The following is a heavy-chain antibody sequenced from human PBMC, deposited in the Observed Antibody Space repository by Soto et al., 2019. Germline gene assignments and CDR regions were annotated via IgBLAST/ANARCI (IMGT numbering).Heavy chain of an antibody. Sequence: PRLSCAASGFTFSSYGMHWVRQAPGKGLEWVAVIWYDGSNKYYADSVKGRFTISRDNPKNTLYLQMNSLRAEDTAVYYCARVSAAVYSGDFYIWGHGTMVTVS. J-gene: IGHJ3*02. V-gene: IGHV3-33*01. D-gene: IGHD6-13*01. CDR2: IWYDGSNK. CDR3: ARVSAAVYSGDFYI. CDR1: GFTFSSYG.